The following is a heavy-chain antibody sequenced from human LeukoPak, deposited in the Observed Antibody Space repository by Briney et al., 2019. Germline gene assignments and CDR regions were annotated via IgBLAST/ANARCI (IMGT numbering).Heavy chain of an antibody. V-gene: IGHV3-7*01. Sequence: GGSLRLSCAASGFTFSNYWMSWVRLAPGKGPEWVANMKQDGSGKYYVDSVKGRFTISRDNAKNSLYLQMNNLRAEDTAVYYCASIYSSGWYKGPYYYYGMDVWGQGTTVTVSS. D-gene: IGHD6-19*01. CDR1: GFTFSNYW. J-gene: IGHJ6*02. CDR2: MKQDGSGK. CDR3: ASIYSSGWYKGPYYYYGMDV.